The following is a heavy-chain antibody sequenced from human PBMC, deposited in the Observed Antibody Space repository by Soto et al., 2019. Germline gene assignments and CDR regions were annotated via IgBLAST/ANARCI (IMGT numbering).Heavy chain of an antibody. V-gene: IGHV1-46*01. D-gene: IGHD2-21*01. CDR3: ASCPIYGGDSYFAY. CDR1: GYTFTHYY. Sequence: QVQLVQSGAEVRKPGASVKLSCQASGYTFTHYYIHWVRQAPGQGLEWLGIINPDTGTTSYAQTFQGRVTLTTDTSASTVYLERSGLAAEDTAVYYWASCPIYGGDSYFAYWGQGTLVTVSS. CDR2: INPDTGTT. J-gene: IGHJ4*02.